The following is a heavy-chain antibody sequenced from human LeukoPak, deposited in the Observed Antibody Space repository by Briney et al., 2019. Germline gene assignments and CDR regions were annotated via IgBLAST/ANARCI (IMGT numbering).Heavy chain of an antibody. Sequence: ASVKVSCKTSGYTFTSYHINWVRQATGQGLEWMGWMNPYSGDRGYAQNFQGRVSITSDASIGTAYMEPSSLRSDDTAVYFCARTTSLTASGYDYWGQGTLVTVSS. D-gene: IGHD4-17*01. V-gene: IGHV1-8*03. CDR2: MNPYSGDR. CDR3: ARTTSLTASGYDY. CDR1: GYTFTSYH. J-gene: IGHJ4*02.